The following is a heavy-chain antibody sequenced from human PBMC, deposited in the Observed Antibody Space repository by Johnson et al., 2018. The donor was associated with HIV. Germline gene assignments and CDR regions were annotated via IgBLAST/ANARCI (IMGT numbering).Heavy chain of an antibody. CDR1: GFTFSNNW. D-gene: IGHD3-10*01. CDR3: ARPIARGASDI. CDR2: IKGDGSEK. J-gene: IGHJ3*02. Sequence: VQLVESGGGLVQPGGSLRLSCIASGFTFSNNWMNWVRQAPGKGLEWVANIKGDGSEKYHVDSVRGRFTISRDNAKISLYLQMDSLRAEDTAIYYCARPIARGASDIWGQWTMVTVSS. V-gene: IGHV3-7*05.